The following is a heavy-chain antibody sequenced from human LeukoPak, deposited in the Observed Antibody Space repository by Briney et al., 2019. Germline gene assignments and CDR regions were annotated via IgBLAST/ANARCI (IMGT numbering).Heavy chain of an antibody. J-gene: IGHJ3*02. Sequence: SETLSLTCSVPGASIRSFYWSWIRQPPGKGLEWIGYISYSGSTKYNPSLKSRATMSADTSKSQLSLRLDSVTAADTAVYFCAQQVVGTSDTFDIWGQGTMVTVSS. CDR3: AQQVVGTSDTFDI. D-gene: IGHD6-13*01. V-gene: IGHV4-59*01. CDR1: GASIRSFY. CDR2: ISYSGST.